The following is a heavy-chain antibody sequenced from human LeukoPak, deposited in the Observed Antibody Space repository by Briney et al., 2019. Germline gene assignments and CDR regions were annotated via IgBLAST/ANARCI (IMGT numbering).Heavy chain of an antibody. CDR2: ISSSGGTI. CDR3: ARDDPKGSPFDWFDP. D-gene: IGHD6-13*01. J-gene: IGHJ5*02. V-gene: IGHV3-11*04. CDR1: GFTFSDYY. Sequence: GGSLRLSCAASGFTFSDYYMGWIRQAPGKGLEWVSYISSSGGTIYYADSVKGRFTISRDNAKNSLYLQMNSLRVEDTAVYYCARDDPKGSPFDWFDPWGQGTLVTVSS.